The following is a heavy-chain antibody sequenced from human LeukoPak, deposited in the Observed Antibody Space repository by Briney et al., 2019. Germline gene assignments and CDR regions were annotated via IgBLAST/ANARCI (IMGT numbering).Heavy chain of an antibody. CDR2: ISGSGGST. Sequence: KPGGSLRLSCAASGFTFSNYVMSWVRQAPGKGLEWVSEISGSGGSTHYTDSVKGRFTISRDNSKNTLYLQMSSLRAEDTAVYYCTAGRFDPWGQGTLVTVSS. V-gene: IGHV3-23*01. CDR3: TAGRFDP. J-gene: IGHJ5*02. CDR1: GFTFSNYV.